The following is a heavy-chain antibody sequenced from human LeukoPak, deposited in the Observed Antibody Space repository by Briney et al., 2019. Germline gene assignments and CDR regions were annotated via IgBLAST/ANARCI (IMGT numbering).Heavy chain of an antibody. CDR2: IIPIFGTA. CDR3: ARAFVDYRDAFDI. Sequence: SVKVSCKASGGTFSSYAISWVRQAPGQGLEWMGGIIPIFGTANYAQKFQGRVTITADESTSTAYMELSSLRSEDTAVYYCARAFVDYRDAFDIWGQGTMVTVSS. J-gene: IGHJ3*02. CDR1: GGTFSSYA. V-gene: IGHV1-69*13. D-gene: IGHD4-11*01.